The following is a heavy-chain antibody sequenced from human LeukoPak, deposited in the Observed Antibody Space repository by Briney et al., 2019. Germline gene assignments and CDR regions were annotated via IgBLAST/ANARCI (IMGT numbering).Heavy chain of an antibody. Sequence: GASVKVSCKASGYTFTSYGISWVRQAPGKGLEWMGGFDPEDGETIYAQKFQGRVTMTEDTSTDTAYMELSSLRSEDTAVYYCATPHPKYCSSTSCEYYYYYGMDVWGQGTTVTVSS. D-gene: IGHD2-2*01. J-gene: IGHJ6*02. V-gene: IGHV1-24*01. CDR2: FDPEDGET. CDR1: GYTFTSYG. CDR3: ATPHPKYCSSTSCEYYYYYGMDV.